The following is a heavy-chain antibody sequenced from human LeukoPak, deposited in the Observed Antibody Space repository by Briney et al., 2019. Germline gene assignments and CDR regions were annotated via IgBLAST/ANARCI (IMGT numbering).Heavy chain of an antibody. CDR3: ARDAARAVGNFWYFYL. D-gene: IGHD1-7*01. CDR1: GFTFSGYE. J-gene: IGHJ2*01. V-gene: IGHV3-48*03. CDR2: ISRSTSNI. Sequence: GGSLRLSCAASGFTFSGYEMNWVRQAPGKGLEWVSYISRSTSNIYYADSVKGRFSISRDNAKNSLYLQMNSLRAEDTAVYYCARDAARAVGNFWYFYLWGRRTLVTLSS.